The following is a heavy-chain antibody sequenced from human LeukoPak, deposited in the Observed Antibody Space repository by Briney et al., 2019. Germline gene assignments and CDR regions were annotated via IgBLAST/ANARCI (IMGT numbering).Heavy chain of an antibody. J-gene: IGHJ4*02. CDR1: GGSISSYY. CDR2: IYYSGST. Sequence: PSETLSLTCTVSGGSISSYYWGWIRQPPGKGLEWIGYIYYSGSTNYNPSLKSRVTISVDTSKNQFSLKLSSVTAADTAMYYCARGLLSYFDYWGQGTLVTVSS. V-gene: IGHV4-59*01. D-gene: IGHD2-15*01. CDR3: ARGLLSYFDY.